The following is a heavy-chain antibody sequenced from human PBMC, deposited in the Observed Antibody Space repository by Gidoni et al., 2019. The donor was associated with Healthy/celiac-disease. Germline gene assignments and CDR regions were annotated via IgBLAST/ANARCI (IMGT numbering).Heavy chain of an antibody. CDR2: IYYSGST. V-gene: IGHV4-39*01. D-gene: IGHD6-19*01. CDR1: GCSISSSSYY. J-gene: IGHJ5*02. Sequence: QLQLQESGPGLVKPSETLSLTCTVSGCSISSSSYYWGWIRQPPGKGLEWIGSIYYSGSTYYNPSLKSRVTISVDTSKNQFSLKLSSVTAADTAVYYCARQVGAVAGTNPAWFDPWGQGTLVTVSS. CDR3: ARQVGAVAGTNPAWFDP.